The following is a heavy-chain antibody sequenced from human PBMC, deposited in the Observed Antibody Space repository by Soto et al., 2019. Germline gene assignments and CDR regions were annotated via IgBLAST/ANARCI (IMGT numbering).Heavy chain of an antibody. J-gene: IGHJ5*02. D-gene: IGHD5-18*01. CDR3: ARMESFGSLNWFDP. CDR2: MNPGSGDT. CDR1: GYTFTNND. V-gene: IGHV1-8*02. Sequence: ASVKVSCSASGYTFTNNDVCWVRQATGQGLEWMGWMNPGSGDTGYAQKFQGRVTMTRDISIATAYMELNSLTSEDTAIYYCARMESFGSLNWFDPWGQGTLVTVSS.